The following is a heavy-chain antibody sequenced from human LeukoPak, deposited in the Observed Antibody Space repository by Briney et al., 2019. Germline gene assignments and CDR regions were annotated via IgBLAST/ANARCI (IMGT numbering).Heavy chain of an antibody. D-gene: IGHD1-26*01. CDR3: ARDSGSYPEYYFDY. V-gene: IGHV4-4*07. CDR2: IYTSGST. CDR1: GGSITSDY. Sequence: SETLSLTCSVSGGSITSDYWSWIRQPAGKGLEWIGRIYTSGSTNYNPSLKSRVAMSVDTSKNQFSLKLSSVTAADTAVYYCARDSGSYPEYYFDYWGQGTLVTVSS. J-gene: IGHJ4*02.